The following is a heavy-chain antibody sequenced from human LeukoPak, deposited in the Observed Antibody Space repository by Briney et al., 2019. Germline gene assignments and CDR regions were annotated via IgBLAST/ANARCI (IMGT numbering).Heavy chain of an antibody. J-gene: IGHJ4*02. CDR2: MNPKSGNT. CDR1: GYTFTSYD. V-gene: IGHV1-8*01. CDR3: ARVDRDYGYYFDY. Sequence: ASVKVSCKASGYTFTSYDINWVRQATGQGLEWMGWMNPKSGNTGYAQKFQGRVTMTRNTSISTAYMELSSLRSEDTAVYYCARVDRDYGYYFDYWGQGTLVTVSS. D-gene: IGHD4-17*01.